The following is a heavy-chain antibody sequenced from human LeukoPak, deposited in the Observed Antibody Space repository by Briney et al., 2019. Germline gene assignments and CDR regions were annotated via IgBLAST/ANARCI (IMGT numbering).Heavy chain of an antibody. CDR1: GYTLTELS. CDR2: FDPEDGET. CDR3: ARVVPAATSGGYYYYMDV. V-gene: IGHV1-24*01. Sequence: ASVKVSCKVSGYTLTELSMHWVRQAPGKGLEWMGGFDPEDGETIYAQKFQGRVTMTEDTSTDTAYMELSSLRSEDTAVYYCARVVPAATSGGYYYYMDVWGKGTTVTISS. D-gene: IGHD2-2*01. J-gene: IGHJ6*03.